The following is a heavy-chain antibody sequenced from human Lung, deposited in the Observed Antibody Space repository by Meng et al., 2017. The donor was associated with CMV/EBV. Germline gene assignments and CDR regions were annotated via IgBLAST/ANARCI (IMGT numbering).Heavy chain of an antibody. CDR3: TRGRGSTHKGNWFDP. Sequence: ASXXVSXKASGYTFTSYDINWVRQATGQGLEWMGWMNPNSGNTAYAPKFQGRLTMTRSTSINTAYMDLSSLRSEDTAIYYCTRGRGSTHKGNWFDPRGQGTLVTVSS. CDR1: GYTFTSYD. D-gene: IGHD3-10*01. J-gene: IGHJ5*02. CDR2: MNPNSGNT. V-gene: IGHV1-8*01.